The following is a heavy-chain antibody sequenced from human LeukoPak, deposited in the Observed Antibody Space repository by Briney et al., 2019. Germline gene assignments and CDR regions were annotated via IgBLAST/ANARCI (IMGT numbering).Heavy chain of an antibody. D-gene: IGHD3-22*01. CDR3: ARGSQHYYDSSGYYHNWFDP. CDR1: GGSISSYY. J-gene: IGHJ5*02. CDR2: IYTSGST. Sequence: SETLPLTCTVSGGSISSYYWSWIRQPAGKGLEWIGRIYTSGSTNYNPSLKSRVTMSVDTSKNQFSLKLNSVTAADTAVYYCARGSQHYYDSSGYYHNWFDPWGQGTLVTVSS. V-gene: IGHV4-4*07.